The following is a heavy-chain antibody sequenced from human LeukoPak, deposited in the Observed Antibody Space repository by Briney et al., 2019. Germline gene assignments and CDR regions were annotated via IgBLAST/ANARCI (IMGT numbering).Heavy chain of an antibody. Sequence: GGSLRLSCAASGFTFSGYSMIWVRQAPGRGLEWLSYISSSSSTIYYADSVKGRFTISRDNAKNSLYLQMNSLRAEDTAVYYCARACSGGNCYLAAFDFWGQGTMVTVSS. CDR2: ISSSSSTI. D-gene: IGHD2-15*01. V-gene: IGHV3-48*04. J-gene: IGHJ3*01. CDR1: GFTFSGYS. CDR3: ARACSGGNCYLAAFDF.